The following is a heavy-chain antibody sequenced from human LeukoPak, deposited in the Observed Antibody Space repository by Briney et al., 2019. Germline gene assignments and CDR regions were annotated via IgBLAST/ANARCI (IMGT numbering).Heavy chain of an antibody. CDR2: INGDGTGT. Sequence: GGSLRLSCAASGFTFSRHWMLWVRQAPGKGLVWVSRINGDGTGTKYADSVKGRFTISRDNAKNTLYLQLNSLRPEDTAVYYCVRERYLRDGYNWGVDYWGQGTLVTVSS. V-gene: IGHV3-74*01. CDR3: VRERYLRDGYNWGVDY. J-gene: IGHJ4*02. CDR1: GFTFSRHW. D-gene: IGHD5-24*01.